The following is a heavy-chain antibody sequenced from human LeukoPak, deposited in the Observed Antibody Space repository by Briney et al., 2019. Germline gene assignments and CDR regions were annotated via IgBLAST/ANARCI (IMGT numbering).Heavy chain of an antibody. CDR3: ARDPGYCSGGSCYRSHSGTRLGFDP. Sequence: SETLSLTCTVSGGSISSYYWSWIRQPPGKGLEWIGYIYYSGSTNYNPSLKSRVTISVDTSKNQFSLKLSSVTAADTAVYYCARDPGYCSGGSCYRSHSGTRLGFDPWGQGTLVTVSS. J-gene: IGHJ5*02. CDR1: GGSISSYY. D-gene: IGHD2-15*01. V-gene: IGHV4-59*12. CDR2: IYYSGST.